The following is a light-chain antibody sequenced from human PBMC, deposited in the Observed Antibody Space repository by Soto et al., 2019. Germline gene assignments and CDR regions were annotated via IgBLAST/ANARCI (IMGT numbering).Light chain of an antibody. CDR2: GAS. Sequence: EIVLTQSPGTLSLSPGERATLSCRASQSVSSSYLACYQQKPGQAPRLLIYGASSRAPGIPDRFSGSGSGTDFTLTISRLEPEDFAVYYCQQYGSSPPITFGQGTRLEMK. V-gene: IGKV3-20*01. CDR1: QSVSSSY. CDR3: QQYGSSPPIT. J-gene: IGKJ5*01.